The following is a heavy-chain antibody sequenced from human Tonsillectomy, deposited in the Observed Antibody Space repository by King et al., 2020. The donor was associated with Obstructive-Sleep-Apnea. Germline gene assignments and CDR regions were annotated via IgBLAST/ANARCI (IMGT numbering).Heavy chain of an antibody. CDR3: ARVPLSYYGSGSNWYFDL. Sequence: VQLQQWGAGLLKPSEILSLTCAVYGGSFSDYYWSGIRQPPGMGLAWIGEINHSGSTSYSPSLRSRVTLSVDTSKNQFSLKLRSVTAADTAVYYCARVPLSYYGSGSNWYFDLWGRGTLVTVSS. V-gene: IGHV4-34*01. CDR2: INHSGST. J-gene: IGHJ2*01. CDR1: GGSFSDYY. D-gene: IGHD3-10*01.